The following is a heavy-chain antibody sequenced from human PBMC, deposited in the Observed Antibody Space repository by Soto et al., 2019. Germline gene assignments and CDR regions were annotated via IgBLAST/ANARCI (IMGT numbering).Heavy chain of an antibody. J-gene: IGHJ4*02. D-gene: IGHD6-19*01. CDR3: ARNTSGRNFDY. Sequence: PSETLSLTCTVSGGSISSSSSYWAFIRQPPGRGLEWIGTIHYTGSPYYNPSFNSRATISVDTSNNQFSLRLSSVTAADTAIYYCARNTSGRNFDYWGQGTQVTVSS. CDR1: GGSISSSSSY. V-gene: IGHV4-39*07. CDR2: IHYTGSP.